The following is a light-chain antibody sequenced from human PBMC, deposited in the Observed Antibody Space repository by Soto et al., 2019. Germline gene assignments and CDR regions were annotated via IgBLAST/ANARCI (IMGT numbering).Light chain of an antibody. CDR1: GSDVGGYNY. V-gene: IGLV2-14*03. CDR3: SSYTSTNALV. Sequence: QSALTQPASVSGSPGQSITVSCTGTGSDVGGYNYVSRYQQYPGQAPKLMIYDVNKRPSGVSNRFSGSKSGNTASLTISGLQVEDEADYYCSSYTSTNALVFGVGTKLTVL. J-gene: IGLJ1*01. CDR2: DVN.